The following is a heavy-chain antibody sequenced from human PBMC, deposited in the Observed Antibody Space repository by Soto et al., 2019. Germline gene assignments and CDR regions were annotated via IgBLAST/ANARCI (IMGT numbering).Heavy chain of an antibody. D-gene: IGHD2-21*01. J-gene: IGHJ4*01. Sequence: SVKVSCKASGFTFSSSAIQWVRQARGQPLEWIGWIVVGSGKTDYTHNLQARVTITRDKSTSTAYMELSGLRSEDTAVYYCAATFASGSYDFGGHPWWGHGTLVPVSS. CDR1: GFTFSSSA. V-gene: IGHV1-58*02. CDR3: AATFASGSYDFGGHPW. CDR2: IVVGSGKT.